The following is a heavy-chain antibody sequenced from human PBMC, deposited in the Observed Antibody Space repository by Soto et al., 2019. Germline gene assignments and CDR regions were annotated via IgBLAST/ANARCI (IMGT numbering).Heavy chain of an antibody. J-gene: IGHJ6*02. CDR3: ARAGSLRAYYYYGMDV. V-gene: IGHV3-43D*04. CDR1: GFTFDDYA. Sequence: EVQLVESGGVVVQPGGSLRLSCAASGFTFDDYAMHWVRQAPGKGLEWVSLISWDGGSTYYADSVKGRFTISRDNSKNSLYLQMNSLRAEDTALYYCARAGSLRAYYYYGMDVWGQGTTVTVSS. CDR2: ISWDGGST. D-gene: IGHD3-10*01.